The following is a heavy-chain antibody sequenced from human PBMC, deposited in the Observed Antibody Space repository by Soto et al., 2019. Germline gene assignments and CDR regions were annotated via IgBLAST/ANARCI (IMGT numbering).Heavy chain of an antibody. CDR1: GYTFTRYY. D-gene: IGHD2-2*01. CDR2: INPSGGST. J-gene: IGHJ4*02. V-gene: IGHV1-46*01. Sequence: QVQLVQSGAEVKKPGASVNISCKASGYTFTRYYMHWVRQAPGQGLEWMGIINPSGGSTSYAQKFQGRVTLTRDTSTSTVYVELSSLRSEDTAVYYCARDFVEVPSALYDFDSWGQGTLVTVSS. CDR3: ARDFVEVPSALYDFDS.